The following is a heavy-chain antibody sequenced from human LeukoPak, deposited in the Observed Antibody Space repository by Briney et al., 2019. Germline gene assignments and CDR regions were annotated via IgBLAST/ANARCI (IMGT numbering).Heavy chain of an antibody. CDR1: GFNLSYYW. Sequence: GGSLRLSCAASGFNLSYYWMTWVRQAPGKGLEWVANIKHDGSEENYVDSVKGRFTIFRDNGKNSVFLQIDSLRAEDTAVYYCTRDSGYISSSWYNWFDPWGQGTLVTVAS. J-gene: IGHJ5*02. V-gene: IGHV3-7*01. CDR3: TRDSGYISSSWYNWFDP. CDR2: IKHDGSEE. D-gene: IGHD6-13*01.